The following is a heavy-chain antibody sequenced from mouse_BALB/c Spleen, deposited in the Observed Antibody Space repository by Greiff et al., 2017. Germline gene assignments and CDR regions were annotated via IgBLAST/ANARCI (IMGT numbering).Heavy chain of an antibody. Sequence: EVHLVESGGGLVQPGGSLKLSCAASGFTFSSYTMSWVRQTPEKRLEWVAYISNGGGSTYYPDTVKGRFTISRDNAKNTLYLQMSSLKSEDTAMYYCARSDNPSWFAYWGQGTLVTVSA. CDR1: GFTFSSYT. V-gene: IGHV5-12-2*01. D-gene: IGHD1-3*01. CDR2: ISNGGGST. CDR3: ARSDNPSWFAY. J-gene: IGHJ3*01.